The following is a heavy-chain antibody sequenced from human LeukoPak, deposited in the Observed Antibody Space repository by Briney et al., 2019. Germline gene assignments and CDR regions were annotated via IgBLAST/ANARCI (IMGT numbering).Heavy chain of an antibody. V-gene: IGHV3-7*03. Sequence: GGSLRLSCAVSGFTFSSSWMHWVRQAPGKGLEWVANIKLDGSEKNYVDSVKGRFTISRDNTKNSLYLQMNSLRAEDTAVFYCARDQYDTWSRRGNFDSWGQGTLVIVSS. CDR3: ARDQYDTWSRRGNFDS. J-gene: IGHJ4*02. D-gene: IGHD3-3*01. CDR1: GFTFSSSW. CDR2: IKLDGSEK.